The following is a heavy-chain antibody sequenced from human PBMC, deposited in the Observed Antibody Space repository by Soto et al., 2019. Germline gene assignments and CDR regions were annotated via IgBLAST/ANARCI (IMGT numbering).Heavy chain of an antibody. Sequence: GASVKVSCKASGYIFTSYYMHWVRQAPGQGLEWMGIFNPGGSGTTYAQKLQGRVTMTTDTSTSTAYMELRSLRSDDTAVYYCAFTFGGVVPSDYWGQGTLVTVSS. CDR1: GYIFTSYY. CDR3: AFTFGGVVPSDY. V-gene: IGHV1-46*01. J-gene: IGHJ4*02. D-gene: IGHD3-16*01. CDR2: FNPGGSGT.